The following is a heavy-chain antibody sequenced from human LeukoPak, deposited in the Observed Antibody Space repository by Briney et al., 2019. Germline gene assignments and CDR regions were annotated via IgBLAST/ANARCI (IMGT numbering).Heavy chain of an antibody. CDR2: INHSGST. J-gene: IGHJ4*02. CDR1: GGSFSGYY. CDR3: TRESGPYCPFGY. D-gene: IGHD1-26*01. V-gene: IGHV4-34*01. Sequence: SETLSLTCAVYGGSFSGYYWSWIRQPPGKGLEWIGEINHSGSTNYNPSLIGRVIMSLDESRNQLSLTLTSVTAADTAMYYCTRESGPYCPFGYWGQGTLVVVPS.